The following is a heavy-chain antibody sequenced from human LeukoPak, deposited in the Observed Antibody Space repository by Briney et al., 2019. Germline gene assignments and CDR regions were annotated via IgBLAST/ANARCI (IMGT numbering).Heavy chain of an antibody. Sequence: GGSLRLSCAASGFTFSSYAMSWVRQAPGKGLEWVSAISGSGGSTYYADSVKGRFTISRDNSKNTLYLQMNSLRAEDTAVYYCAKDRSCGLWFGELLLFDPWGQGTLVTVSS. CDR2: ISGSGGST. J-gene: IGHJ5*02. CDR1: GFTFSSYA. V-gene: IGHV3-23*01. D-gene: IGHD3-10*01. CDR3: AKDRSCGLWFGELLLFDP.